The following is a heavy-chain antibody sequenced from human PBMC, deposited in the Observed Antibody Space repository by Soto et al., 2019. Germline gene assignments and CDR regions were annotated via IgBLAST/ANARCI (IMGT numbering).Heavy chain of an antibody. J-gene: IGHJ3*02. CDR3: ARANWNDDAFDI. CDR1: GFTFSSYA. D-gene: IGHD1-20*01. CDR2: ISGSGGST. Sequence: EVQLLESGGGLVQPGGSLRLSCAASGFTFSSYAMSWVRQAPGKGLEWVSAISGSGGSTYYADSVKGRFTISRDNSKNTLYLRMNSLRAEDTAVYYCARANWNDDAFDIWGQGTMVTVSS. V-gene: IGHV3-23*01.